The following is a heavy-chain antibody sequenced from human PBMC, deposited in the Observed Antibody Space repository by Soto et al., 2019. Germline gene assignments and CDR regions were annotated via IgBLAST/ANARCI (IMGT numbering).Heavy chain of an antibody. V-gene: IGHV3-7*05. CDR2: IKQDGSEK. CDR3: ARDQRYFDWTYYYYGMDV. J-gene: IGHJ6*02. Sequence: GGSLRLSCAASGFTFSSYWMTWVRQAPGKGLEWVANIKQDGSEKYYVDSVKGRFTISRDNAKNSLYLQMNSLRAEDTALYYCARDQRYFDWTYYYYGMDVWGQGTTVTVSS. CDR1: GFTFSSYW. D-gene: IGHD3-9*01.